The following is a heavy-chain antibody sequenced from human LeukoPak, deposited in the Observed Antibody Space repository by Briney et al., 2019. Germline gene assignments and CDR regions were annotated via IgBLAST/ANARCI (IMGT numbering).Heavy chain of an antibody. J-gene: IGHJ4*02. Sequence: SETLSLTCTVSGGSISSYYWSWIRQPPGKGLEWIGYIYYGGSTNYNPSLKSRVTISVDTSKNQFSLKLSSVTAADTAVYYCARVGQWQTYFDYWGQGTLVTVSS. CDR1: GGSISSYY. D-gene: IGHD6-19*01. CDR3: ARVGQWQTYFDY. V-gene: IGHV4-59*01. CDR2: IYYGGST.